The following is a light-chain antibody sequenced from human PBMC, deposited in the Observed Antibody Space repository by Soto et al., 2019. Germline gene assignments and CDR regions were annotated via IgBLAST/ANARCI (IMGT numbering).Light chain of an antibody. CDR2: DAS. CDR3: PQYNNLPLT. V-gene: IGKV1-33*01. Sequence: DIQMTQSPASLSASVGDRVTITCQASQDISNSLNWYQQRPGKAPNLLIYDASNLETGVPSRFSGSGSGTHFTLTISSLQPEDIATYHSPQYNNLPLTFGGWTKVEIX. J-gene: IGKJ4*01. CDR1: QDISNS.